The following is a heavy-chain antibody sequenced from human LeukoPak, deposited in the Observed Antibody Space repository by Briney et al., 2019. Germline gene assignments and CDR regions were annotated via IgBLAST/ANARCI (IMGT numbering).Heavy chain of an antibody. CDR3: AMTYLQAAINDDAFDI. D-gene: IGHD2-2*01. J-gene: IGHJ3*02. V-gene: IGHV5-51*01. CDR1: GYSFTSYW. Sequence: GESLKISCKGSGYSFTSYWIGWVRQMPGKGLEWMGIIYPGDSDTRYSPSFQGQVTISADKSISTAYLQWSSLKASDTAMYYCAMTYLQAAINDDAFDIWGQGTMVTVSS. CDR2: IYPGDSDT.